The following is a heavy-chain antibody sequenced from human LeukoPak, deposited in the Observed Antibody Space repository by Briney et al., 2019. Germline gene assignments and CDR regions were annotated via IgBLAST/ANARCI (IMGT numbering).Heavy chain of an antibody. CDR3: AVIAADGGFDY. V-gene: IGHV4-39*07. D-gene: IGHD6-13*01. CDR2: IYSSGST. J-gene: IGHJ4*02. Sequence: SETLSLTCTVSGGSISSSIYYWGWIRQPPGKGLEWIGSIYSSGSTYYNPSLKSRVAISVDTSKHQFYLKLSSVTAADPAVYYCAVIAADGGFDYWGQGTLVTVSS. CDR1: GGSISSSIYY.